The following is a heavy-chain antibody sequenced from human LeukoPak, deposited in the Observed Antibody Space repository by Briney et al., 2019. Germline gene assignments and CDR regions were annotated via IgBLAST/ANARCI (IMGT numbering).Heavy chain of an antibody. CDR1: GYFTSSSYY. Sequence: SETLSLTCTFSGYFTSSSYYWSWNRPPPGKELKWIRSIYHSGSTYYSPSLKNRVTISVDTSKNQFSLKLCSVTAGDTAVYYCARAHRYYYDSSGFTPAYAFDIWGQGKMVTVSS. D-gene: IGHD3-22*01. V-gene: IGHV4-38-2*02. CDR2: IYHSGST. CDR3: ARAHRYYYDSSGFTPAYAFDI. J-gene: IGHJ3*02.